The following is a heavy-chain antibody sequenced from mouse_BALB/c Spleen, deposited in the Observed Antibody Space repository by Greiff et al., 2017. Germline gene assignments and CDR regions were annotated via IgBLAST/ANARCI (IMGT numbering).Heavy chain of an antibody. CDR3: ARDPTGAY. CDR1: GFSLTSYG. D-gene: IGHD3-1*01. J-gene: IGHJ3*01. Sequence: QVQLQQSGPGLVAPSQSLSITCTVSGFSLTSYGVHWVRQPPGKGLEWLGVIWAGGSTDYNAAFISRLSISKDNSKSQVFFKMNSLQANDTAIYYCARDPTGAYWGQGTLVTVSA. CDR2: IWAGGST. V-gene: IGHV2-2*02.